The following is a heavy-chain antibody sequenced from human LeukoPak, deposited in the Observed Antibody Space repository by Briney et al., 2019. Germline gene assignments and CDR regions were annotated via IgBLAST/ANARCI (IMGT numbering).Heavy chain of an antibody. CDR2: ISDSSTTI. CDR1: GFTFSSYN. V-gene: IGHV3-48*01. J-gene: IGHJ3*02. D-gene: IGHD4-23*01. Sequence: PGGSLRPSCAAPGFTFSSYNMNSVRQAPGKGLGRVSYISDSSTTIYYADSVKGRFTISRDNAKNSLYLQMNSLRAEAPAVYSCTTDLRWLDEGPDAFDIWGQGTMVTVSS. CDR3: TTDLRWLDEGPDAFDI.